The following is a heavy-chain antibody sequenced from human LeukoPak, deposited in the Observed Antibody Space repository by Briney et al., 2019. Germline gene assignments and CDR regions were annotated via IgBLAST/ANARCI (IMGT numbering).Heavy chain of an antibody. CDR1: GFTFSSYA. V-gene: IGHV3-23*01. Sequence: GGSLRLSCATSGFTFSSYAMSWVRQAPGKGLEWVSAISNSGDSTNYADSVKGRFTISRDISKNTLYLQMNTLRAEDTALYYCAKAMPYTSTICYRFDYWGRGTLVTVSS. J-gene: IGHJ4*02. CDR3: AKAMPYTSTICYRFDY. CDR2: ISNSGDST. D-gene: IGHD2-2*01.